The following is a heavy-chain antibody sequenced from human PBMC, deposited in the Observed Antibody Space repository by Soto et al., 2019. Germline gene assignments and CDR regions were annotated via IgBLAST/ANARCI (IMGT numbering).Heavy chain of an antibody. CDR2: ISPYNGNT. V-gene: IGHV1-18*01. Sequence: QVQLVQSGAEVKKPGASVKVSCKASDKTFLSYGISWVRQGPGQGLEWMGWISPYNGNTNYAQKLQGRVTMTTDTSTSTAYMELRSLRSDDTAVYYCATLIDTVMVFRDWGQGTLVTVSS. D-gene: IGHD5-18*01. CDR1: DKTFLSYG. J-gene: IGHJ4*02. CDR3: ATLIDTVMVFRD.